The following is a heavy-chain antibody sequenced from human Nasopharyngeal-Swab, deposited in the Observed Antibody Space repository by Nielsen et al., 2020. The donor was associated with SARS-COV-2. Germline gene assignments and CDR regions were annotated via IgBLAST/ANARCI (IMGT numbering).Heavy chain of an antibody. CDR3: VRSSSWYYFDY. Sequence: GSLRLSCTVSGASIAYSTFYWGSIRQPPGKGLAWIGNIYYKGNTYQNPSLKSRLTISITKSKNQFSLQLSSVTAADTAVYYCVRSSSWYYFDYWAQGTQVTVSS. D-gene: IGHD6-13*01. CDR2: IYYKGNT. J-gene: IGHJ4*02. CDR1: GASIAYSTFY. V-gene: IGHV4-39*01.